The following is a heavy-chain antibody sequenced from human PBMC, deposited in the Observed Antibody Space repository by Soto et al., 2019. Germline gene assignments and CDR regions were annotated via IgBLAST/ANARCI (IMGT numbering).Heavy chain of an antibody. J-gene: IGHJ4*01. CDR3: AREAFIFFIFYF. D-gene: IGHD3-3*01. V-gene: IGHV4-4*02. CDR2: IYLSGIT. Sequence: RQPPGKGLEWIGEIYLSGITNYNPSLKSPVTITVDTSNNQVHLNLTSVPAADPAVHYFAREAFIFFIFYF.